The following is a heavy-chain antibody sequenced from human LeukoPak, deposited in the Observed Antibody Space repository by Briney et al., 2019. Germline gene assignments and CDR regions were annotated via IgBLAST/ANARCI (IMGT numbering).Heavy chain of an antibody. CDR3: ARRHYYYYGMDV. J-gene: IGHJ6*02. Sequence: SETLSLTCTVSGGSISSYYWSWIRQPPGKGLEWIGYIYYSGSTNYNPSLKSRVTISVDTSKNQFSLKLSSVTAADTAVYYCARRHYYYYGMDVRGQGTTVTVSS. CDR1: GGSISSYY. CDR2: IYYSGST. V-gene: IGHV4-59*01.